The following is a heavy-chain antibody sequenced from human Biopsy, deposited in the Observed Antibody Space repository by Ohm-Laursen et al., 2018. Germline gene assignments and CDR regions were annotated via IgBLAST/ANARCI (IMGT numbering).Heavy chain of an antibody. Sequence: SLRLSCSASGFTFSSYGMHWVRQAPGKGLECVSLINGSGGSTYYADPVKGRFTISRDNSKNTLYLQMNSLRVEDRAVYYCARPMSRVVAYGMDVWGQGTTVTVSS. CDR2: INGSGGST. J-gene: IGHJ6*02. D-gene: IGHD2-15*01. CDR1: GFTFSSYG. V-gene: IGHV3-23*01. CDR3: ARPMSRVVAYGMDV.